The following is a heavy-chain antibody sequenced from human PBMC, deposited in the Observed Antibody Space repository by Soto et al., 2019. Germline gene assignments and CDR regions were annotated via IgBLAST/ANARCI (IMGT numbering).Heavy chain of an antibody. V-gene: IGHV3-11*05. CDR2: ISSSSSYT. Sequence: QVQLVESGGGLVKPGGSLRLSCAASGFTFSDYYMSWIRQAPGKGLEWVSYISSSSSYTNYADSVKGRFTISRDNAKNSLYLQMTSLIAEDTAVYYCARSLMVRGVIGWFDPWGQGTLVTVSS. J-gene: IGHJ5*02. CDR3: ARSLMVRGVIGWFDP. CDR1: GFTFSDYY. D-gene: IGHD3-10*01.